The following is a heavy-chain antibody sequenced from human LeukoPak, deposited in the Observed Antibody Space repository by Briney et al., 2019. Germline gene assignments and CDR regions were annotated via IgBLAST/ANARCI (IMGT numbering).Heavy chain of an antibody. CDR1: GYTLSELS. D-gene: IGHD5-24*01. J-gene: IGHJ4*02. CDR2: FDLEDGET. CDR3: AAGEVGQLFDY. V-gene: IGHV1-24*01. Sequence: ASVTVSCKVSGYTLSELSMHWVRQAPGKGLEWVGGFDLEDGETIYVQKFQGRVTMTEDTSTDTAYMELSSLRSDDTAVYFCAAGEVGQLFDYWGQGTLVTVSS.